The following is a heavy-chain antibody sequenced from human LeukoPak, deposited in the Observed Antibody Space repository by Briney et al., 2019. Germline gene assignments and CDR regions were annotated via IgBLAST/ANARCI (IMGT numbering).Heavy chain of an antibody. CDR3: ARGRLGRQHASFFDS. D-gene: IGHD2-2*01. V-gene: IGHV4-59*08. Sequence: SETLSVTCSVSDGSMGTYYWGWIRQPPGKRPEWIGYIYYSGSTTYNPSLKSRVTVSVDTSKNQFSLKLTSMTAADTAVYYCARGRLGRQHASFFDSWGHGTLVTVSS. J-gene: IGHJ4*01. CDR1: DGSMGTYY. CDR2: IYYSGST.